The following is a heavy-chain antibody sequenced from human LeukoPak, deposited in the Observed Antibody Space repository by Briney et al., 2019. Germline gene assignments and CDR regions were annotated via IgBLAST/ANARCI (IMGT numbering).Heavy chain of an antibody. CDR1: GFTFDDYA. V-gene: IGHV3-9*01. D-gene: IGHD2-8*01. Sequence: PGGSLGLSCAASGFTFDDYAMHWVRQAPGKGLEWVSGISWNSGSIGYADSVKGRFTISRDNAKNSLYLQMNSLRAEDTALYYCAKDIDPRYCTNGVCYATVDYWGQGTLVTVSS. CDR2: ISWNSGSI. J-gene: IGHJ4*02. CDR3: AKDIDPRYCTNGVCYATVDY.